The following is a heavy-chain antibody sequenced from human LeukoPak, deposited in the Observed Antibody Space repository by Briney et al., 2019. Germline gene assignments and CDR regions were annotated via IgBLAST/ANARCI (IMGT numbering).Heavy chain of an antibody. CDR2: MWYDGSRE. D-gene: IGHD1-26*01. Sequence: SGGSLRLSCAASGFILSTHGMHWVRQAPGKGLEWVAGMWYDGSREDYADSVKGRFTISRDTSKNTLNLQMNSLRVEDTAMFYCARGLSFGSLDFRGQGTLVTVSS. CDR1: GFILSTHG. CDR3: ARGLSFGSLDF. V-gene: IGHV3-33*01. J-gene: IGHJ4*02.